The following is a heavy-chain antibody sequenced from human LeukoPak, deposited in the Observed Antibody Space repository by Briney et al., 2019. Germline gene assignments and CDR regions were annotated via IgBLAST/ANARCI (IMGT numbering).Heavy chain of an antibody. CDR1: GGSLSAYY. CDR3: AREVAGTPWIDY. V-gene: IGHV4-34*01. D-gene: IGHD6-19*01. Sequence: RTSETLSLTCAVYGGSLSAYYWTWIRQPPGKGLEWIGEINHGGSTNYNPSLKSRVTISVDTSKNQFSLKLNSVTATDTAVYYCAREVAGTPWIDYWGQGTLVTVSS. CDR2: INHGGST. J-gene: IGHJ4*02.